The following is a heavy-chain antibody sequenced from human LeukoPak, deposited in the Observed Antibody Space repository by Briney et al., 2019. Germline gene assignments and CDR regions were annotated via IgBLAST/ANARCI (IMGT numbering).Heavy chain of an antibody. D-gene: IGHD3-9*01. J-gene: IGHJ5*02. CDR1: GFTFPNYA. V-gene: IGHV3-13*01. CDR3: ARWYYDILTGNNWFDP. CDR2: INTVGDA. Sequence: PGGSLRLSCAASGFTFPNYALHWVRQHTANGLEWVSIINTVGDANHLGSVKGRFVISREGHKTSLYLQMNTLGAGDTAVYYCARWYYDILTGNNWFDPWGQGTLVTVSS.